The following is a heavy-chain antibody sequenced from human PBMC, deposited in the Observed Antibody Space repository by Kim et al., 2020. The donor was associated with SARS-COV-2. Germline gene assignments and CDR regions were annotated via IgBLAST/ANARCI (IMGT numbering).Heavy chain of an antibody. CDR3: ARVGYCSGGSCYSRRGRNWFDP. V-gene: IGHV4-59*01. CDR1: GGSISSYY. D-gene: IGHD2-15*01. CDR2: IYYSGST. Sequence: SETLSLTCTVSGGSISSYYWSWIRQPPGKGLEWIGYIYYSGSTNYNPSLKSRVTISVDTSKNQFSLKLSSVTAADTAVYYCARVGYCSGGSCYSRRGRNWFDPWGQGTLVTVSS. J-gene: IGHJ5*02.